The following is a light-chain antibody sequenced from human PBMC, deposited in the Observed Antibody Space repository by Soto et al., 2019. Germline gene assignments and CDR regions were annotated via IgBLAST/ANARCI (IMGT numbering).Light chain of an antibody. CDR3: QQYNSSPWT. J-gene: IGKJ1*01. Sequence: DIQMTQSPSTLSASIGDRVTITCRASQTISEWLAWYQQKPGKAPKVLIYDASSLESGVPARFSGGGSGTEFTLTINSLQPDDFATYYCQQYNSSPWTFGQGTK. CDR1: QTISEW. V-gene: IGKV1-5*01. CDR2: DAS.